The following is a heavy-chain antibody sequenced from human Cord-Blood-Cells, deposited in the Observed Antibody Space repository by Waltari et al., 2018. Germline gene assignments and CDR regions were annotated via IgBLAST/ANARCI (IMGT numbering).Heavy chain of an antibody. J-gene: IGHJ3*02. CDR1: GVSISSHY. Sequence: QVQLQESGPGLVKPSETLSLTCTVSGVSISSHYWSWIRQPPGKGLEWIGYIYYSGSTNYNPSLKSRVTISVDTSKNQFSLKLSSVTAADTAVYYCARDQGSGYDAFDIWGQGTMVTVSS. V-gene: IGHV4-59*11. CDR3: ARDQGSGYDAFDI. CDR2: IYYSGST. D-gene: IGHD5-12*01.